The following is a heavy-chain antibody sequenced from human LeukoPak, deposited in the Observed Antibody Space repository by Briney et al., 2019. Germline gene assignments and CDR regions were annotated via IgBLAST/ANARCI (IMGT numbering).Heavy chain of an antibody. V-gene: IGHV3-11*03. CDR1: GFTFSDYY. J-gene: IGHJ4*02. D-gene: IGHD3-9*01. CDR2: ISSSGTYI. Sequence: GGSLRLSCATSGFTFSDYYMSWIRQAPGKGLEWVSYISSSGTYINSADSVKGRFTISRDYPKNSLYLQMSSLRAENAAVYYCARQGGDILTGYLDYWGQGTLVTVSS. CDR3: ARQGGDILTGYLDY.